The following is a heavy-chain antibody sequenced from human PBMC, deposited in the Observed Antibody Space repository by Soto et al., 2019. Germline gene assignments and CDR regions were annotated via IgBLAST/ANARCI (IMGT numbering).Heavy chain of an antibody. D-gene: IGHD6-19*01. V-gene: IGHV4-61*01. J-gene: IGHJ4*02. Sequence: SETLSLTCTVSGGSVSSGSYYWSWIRQPPGKGLEWIGYIYYSGSTNYNPSLKSRVSISVDTSKNQFSLKLSSVTAADTAVYYCARGSAGALLIDYWGQGTLVTVSS. CDR3: ARGSAGALLIDY. CDR2: IYYSGST. CDR1: GGSVSSGSYY.